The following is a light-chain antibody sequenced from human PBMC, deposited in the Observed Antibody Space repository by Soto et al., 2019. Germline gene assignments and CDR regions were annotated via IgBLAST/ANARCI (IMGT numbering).Light chain of an antibody. V-gene: IGKV3-20*01. Sequence: EIVLTQSPGTLSSSPGERVILSCRASQSVSDNYLAWYQQKPGQRPRLLIYAASSRATGIPDRFSGSGSGTDFTLTISSLAPEDFAVYYCQQYAASPWAFGQGTKVEI. CDR2: AAS. J-gene: IGKJ1*01. CDR1: QSVSDNY. CDR3: QQYAASPWA.